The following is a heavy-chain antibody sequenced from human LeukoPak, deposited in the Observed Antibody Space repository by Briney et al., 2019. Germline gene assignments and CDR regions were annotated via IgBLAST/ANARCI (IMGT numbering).Heavy chain of an antibody. CDR3: ARGFGSSIPDSYYYYLDV. V-gene: IGHV3-21*01. J-gene: IGHJ6*03. CDR2: ISGSRSYI. CDR1: GFTFNSYS. D-gene: IGHD6-6*01. Sequence: PGGSLRLSCAASGFTFNSYSMNWVRQAPGKGLEGVSSISGSRSYIYYADSVKGRFTISRDNAKNSLYLPMNSLRAEDDTAVYYCARGFGSSIPDSYYYYLDVWGKGTTVTVSS.